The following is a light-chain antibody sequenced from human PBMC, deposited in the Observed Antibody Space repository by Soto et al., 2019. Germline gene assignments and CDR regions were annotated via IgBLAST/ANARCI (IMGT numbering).Light chain of an antibody. CDR3: QQYYRTPPT. J-gene: IGKJ2*01. CDR1: QSVLSSSDNKNY. CDR2: WAS. V-gene: IGKV4-1*01. Sequence: DIVMTQSPDSLAVSLGEWATINCKSSQSVLSSSDNKNYLAWYQQKPGQPPKLLIYWASTRESGVPDRFSGSGSGTDFSLTISSLQAEDVAVYYCQQYYRTPPTFGQGTKLEIK.